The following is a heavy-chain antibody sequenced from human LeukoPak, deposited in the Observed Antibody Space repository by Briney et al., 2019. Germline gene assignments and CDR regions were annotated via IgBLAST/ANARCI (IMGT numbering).Heavy chain of an antibody. D-gene: IGHD3-10*01. V-gene: IGHV3-23*01. Sequence: GGSLRLSCAASGFTFSSYVMGWVRQAPGKGLEWVSGISGSGGSTYFADSVKGRFTISRDNSKNTLYLQMNTLRAEDTAVYYCAKGGMVRGEYDYWGQGTLVTVSS. CDR3: AKGGMVRGEYDY. J-gene: IGHJ4*02. CDR2: ISGSGGST. CDR1: GFTFSSYV.